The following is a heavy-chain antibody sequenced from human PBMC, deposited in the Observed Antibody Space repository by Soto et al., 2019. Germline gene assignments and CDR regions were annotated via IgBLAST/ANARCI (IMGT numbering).Heavy chain of an antibody. D-gene: IGHD3-22*01. J-gene: IGHJ6*02. CDR1: GGTFSSYA. Sequence: QVQLVQSGAEVKKPGSSVKVSCKASGGTFSSYAISWVRQDPGQGLEWMGGIIPIFDTADYAQKFQGRVTITADESTNTAYMELSSLRSEDTAVYYCAGHSSGVPGYYYGMDVWCQGTTVTVSS. V-gene: IGHV1-69*12. CDR3: AGHSSGVPGYYYGMDV. CDR2: IIPIFDTA.